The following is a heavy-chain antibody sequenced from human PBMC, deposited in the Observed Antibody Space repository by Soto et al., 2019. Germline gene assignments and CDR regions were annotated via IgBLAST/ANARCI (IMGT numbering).Heavy chain of an antibody. CDR1: GFTFSSYA. Sequence: QVQLVESGGGVVQPGTSLRLSCAASGFTFSSYAMHWVRQAPGKGLEWVAVISYDGYNKYYADSVKGRFTISRDNSKNTLYLLINSLRAEDTAVYYCARGPYCSGGTCFGSQSAFDIWGQGTMVTVSS. CDR2: ISYDGYNK. D-gene: IGHD2-15*01. CDR3: ARGPYCSGGTCFGSQSAFDI. V-gene: IGHV3-30-3*01. J-gene: IGHJ3*02.